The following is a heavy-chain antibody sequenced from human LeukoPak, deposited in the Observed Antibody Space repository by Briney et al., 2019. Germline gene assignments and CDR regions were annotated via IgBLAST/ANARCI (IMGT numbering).Heavy chain of an antibody. V-gene: IGHV1-18*01. CDR3: AKAGAYDSSGYYPLNFDY. D-gene: IGHD3-22*01. CDR1: GYTFTSYG. CDR2: ISAYNGNT. J-gene: IGHJ4*02. Sequence: ASVKVSCKASGYTFTSYGISWVRQAPGQGLEWMGWISAYNGNTNYAQKLQGRVTMTTDTSTSTAYMELRSLRSDDTAVYYCAKAGAYDSSGYYPLNFDYWGQGTLVTVSS.